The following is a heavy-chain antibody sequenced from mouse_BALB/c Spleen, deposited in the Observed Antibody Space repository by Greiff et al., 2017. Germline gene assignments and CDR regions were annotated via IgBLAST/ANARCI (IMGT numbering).Heavy chain of an antibody. D-gene: IGHD1-1*01. J-gene: IGHJ4*01. CDR2: IWGDGST. Sequence: QVQLKESGPGLVAPSQSLSITCTVSGFSLTSYGVSWVRQPPGKGLEWLGVIWGDGSTNYHSALISRLSISKDNSKSQVFLKLNSLQTDDTATYYCAKGFITTVVATDYYAMDYWGEGTSVTVSS. CDR1: GFSLTSYG. V-gene: IGHV2-3*01. CDR3: AKGFITTVVATDYYAMDY.